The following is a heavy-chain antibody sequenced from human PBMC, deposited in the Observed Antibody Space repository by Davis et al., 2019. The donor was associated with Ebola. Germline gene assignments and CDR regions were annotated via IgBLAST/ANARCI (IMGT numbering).Heavy chain of an antibody. V-gene: IGHV3-33*08. Sequence: GESLKISCAASGFTFSSYGMHWVRQAPGKGLEWVAVIWYDGSNKYYADSVKGRFTISRDNSKNTLYLQMNSLRAEDTAVYYCARDLGLTTGGGTIDYWGQGTLVTVSS. D-gene: IGHD2-8*02. CDR2: IWYDGSNK. CDR1: GFTFSSYG. CDR3: ARDLGLTTGGGTIDY. J-gene: IGHJ4*02.